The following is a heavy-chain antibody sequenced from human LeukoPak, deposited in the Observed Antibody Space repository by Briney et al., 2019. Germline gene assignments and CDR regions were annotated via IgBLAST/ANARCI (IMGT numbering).Heavy chain of an antibody. D-gene: IGHD3-22*01. CDR3: ARLRRNTDRSGFYYYYDY. J-gene: IGHJ4*02. V-gene: IGHV3-21*06. CDR1: GLIFSSFS. CDR2: INIVATYI. Sequence: PGESLRLSCAASGLIFSSFSFNWVRQGPGKGLEWVSSINIVATYIYYADSVKGRFTISRDNAKNSLYLQMNSLRAEDTGVYYCARLRRNTDRSGFYYYYDYWGPGTLVTVSS.